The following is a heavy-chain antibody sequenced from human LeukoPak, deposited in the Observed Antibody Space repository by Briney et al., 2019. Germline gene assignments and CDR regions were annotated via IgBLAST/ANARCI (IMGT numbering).Heavy chain of an antibody. V-gene: IGHV3-30-3*01. J-gene: IGHJ3*02. CDR2: ISYDGSNK. D-gene: IGHD3-3*01. CDR1: GFTFSSYP. Sequence: PGRSLRLSCAASGFTFSSYPMHWVRQAPGKGLEWVAVISYDGSNKYYADSVKGRFTISRDNSKNTPYLQMNSLRAEDTAVYYCARGKDFWSGYPLENAFDIWGQGTMVTVSS. CDR3: ARGKDFWSGYPLENAFDI.